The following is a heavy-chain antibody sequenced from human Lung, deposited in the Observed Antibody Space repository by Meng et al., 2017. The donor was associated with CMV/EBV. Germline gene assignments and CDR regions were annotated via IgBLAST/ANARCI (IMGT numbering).Heavy chain of an antibody. J-gene: IGHJ3*02. Sequence: ESLKIPXAASGFTVDDYGLNWVRPVPGKGPEWVSGIRWNGETTAYADSVRGRFTIPRYNAKKSLHLQMNSLRAEDTVLYYCARAVGPTIVDALDIWGQGTLVTVSS. D-gene: IGHD1-26*01. CDR2: IRWNGETT. CDR1: GFTVDDYG. CDR3: ARAVGPTIVDALDI. V-gene: IGHV3-20*04.